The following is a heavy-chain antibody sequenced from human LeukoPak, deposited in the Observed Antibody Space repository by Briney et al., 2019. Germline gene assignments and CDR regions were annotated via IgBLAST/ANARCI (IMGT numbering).Heavy chain of an antibody. J-gene: IGHJ6*02. Sequence: GGSLRLSCAASGFTFSSYSMNWVRQAPGKGLQWVSYISGSSPTIYYAGSVKGRFTISRDNAKNSMYLQMNSLRAEDTAVYYCARDRDQLLAYYYGMDVWGQGTTVTVSS. CDR3: ARDRDQLLAYYYGMDV. D-gene: IGHD2-2*01. CDR1: GFTFSSYS. V-gene: IGHV3-48*01. CDR2: ISGSSPTI.